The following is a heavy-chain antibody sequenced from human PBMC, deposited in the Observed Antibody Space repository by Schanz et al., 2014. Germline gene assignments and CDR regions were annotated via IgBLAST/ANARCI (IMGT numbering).Heavy chain of an antibody. Sequence: QVQLVDSGGGLVKPGGSLRLSCAASGFTFSDYYMTWIRQAPGKGLEWVSDISDSGDSTHYADSVKGRFTISRDNAKNSLFLQMNSLSAEDTAVYYCAKDGRLPYYGTGSDFDYWGQGTLVAVSS. V-gene: IGHV3-11*01. CDR3: AKDGRLPYYGTGSDFDY. CDR2: ISDSGDST. D-gene: IGHD3-22*01. CDR1: GFTFSDYY. J-gene: IGHJ4*02.